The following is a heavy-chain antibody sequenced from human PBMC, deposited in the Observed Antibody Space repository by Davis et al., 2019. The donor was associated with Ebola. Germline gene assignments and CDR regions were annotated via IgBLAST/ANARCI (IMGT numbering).Heavy chain of an antibody. CDR1: GFTSSSYW. CDR3: ARVESSYDFWSGYDYYYYMDV. J-gene: IGHJ6*03. CDR2: IKQDGSEK. Sequence: GESLKISCAASGFTSSSYWMSWVRQAPGKGLELVANIKQDGSEKYYVDSVKGRFTISRDNAKNSLYLQMNSLRAEDTAVYYCARVESSYDFWSGYDYYYYMDVWGKGTTVTVSS. D-gene: IGHD3-3*01. V-gene: IGHV3-7*03.